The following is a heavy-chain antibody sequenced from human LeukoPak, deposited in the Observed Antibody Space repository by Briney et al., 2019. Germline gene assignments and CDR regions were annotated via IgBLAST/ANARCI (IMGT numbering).Heavy chain of an antibody. V-gene: IGHV4-38-2*02. CDR2: IYTSGST. CDR1: GYSISSGYY. CDR3: ARGPYSYDSSGAFDI. D-gene: IGHD3-22*01. J-gene: IGHJ3*02. Sequence: PSETLSLTCTVSGYSISSGYYWGWIRQPPGKGLEWIGRIYTSGSTNYNPSLKSRVTMSVDTSKNQFSLKLSSVTAADTAVYFCARGPYSYDSSGAFDIWGQGTMVNVSS.